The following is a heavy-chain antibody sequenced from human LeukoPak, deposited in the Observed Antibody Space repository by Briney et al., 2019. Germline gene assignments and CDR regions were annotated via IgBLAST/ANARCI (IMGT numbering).Heavy chain of an antibody. CDR2: INHSGST. J-gene: IGHJ4*02. V-gene: IGHV4-34*01. CDR1: GGSSSGYY. CDR3: ARVLDY. Sequence: PSETLSLTCAVYGGSSSGYYWSWIRQPPGKGLEWIGEINHSGSTNYNPSLKSRVTISVDTSKNQFSLKLSSVTAADTAVYYCARVLDYWGQGTLVTVSS.